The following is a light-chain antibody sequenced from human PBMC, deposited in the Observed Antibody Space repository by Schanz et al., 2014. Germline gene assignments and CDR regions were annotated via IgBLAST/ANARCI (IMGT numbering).Light chain of an antibody. CDR1: TSDVGGYNH. V-gene: IGLV2-14*01. Sequence: QSALTQPASVSGSPGQSITISCTGTTSDVGGYNHVSWYQQYPGKAPKLMIYDVNNRPSGVSNRFSGSKSGNTASLTISGLQAEDEADYYCCLYTPMSVIFGGGTKLTVL. CDR3: CLYTPMSVI. CDR2: DVN. J-gene: IGLJ2*01.